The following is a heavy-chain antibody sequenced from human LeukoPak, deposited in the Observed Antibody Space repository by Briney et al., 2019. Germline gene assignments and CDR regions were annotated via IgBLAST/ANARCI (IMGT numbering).Heavy chain of an antibody. D-gene: IGHD3-10*01. Sequence: GGSLRLSCAASGFTFSSYAMSWVRQAPGKGLEWVSYISSFSGTINYADSVKGRFTISRDNAKNSLYLQMNSLRAEDTAMYYCARLSAMLRGPEPFYYFEHWGQGTLVTVSS. V-gene: IGHV3-48*01. CDR3: ARLSAMLRGPEPFYYFEH. J-gene: IGHJ4*01. CDR1: GFTFSSYA. CDR2: ISSFSGTI.